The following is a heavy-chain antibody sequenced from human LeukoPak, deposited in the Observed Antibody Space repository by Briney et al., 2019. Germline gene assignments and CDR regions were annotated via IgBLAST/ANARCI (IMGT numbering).Heavy chain of an antibody. CDR3: VRGNAQHSGILDY. CDR2: IYYTGST. V-gene: IGHV4-59*01. D-gene: IGHD1-26*01. Sequence: TSETLSLTCSVSGGSISSYYWSWIRQPPGKRLEWIGYIYYTGSTSYNPSLKSRVTISVGTSKNQFSLKLSSVTAADTAVYYCVRGNAQHSGILDYWGQGALVTVSS. CDR1: GGSISSYY. J-gene: IGHJ4*02.